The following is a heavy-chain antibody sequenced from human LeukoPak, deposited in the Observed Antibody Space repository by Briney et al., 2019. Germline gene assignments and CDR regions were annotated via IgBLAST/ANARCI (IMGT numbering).Heavy chain of an antibody. D-gene: IGHD6-13*01. Sequence: PGGSLRLSCAASGFTFSSYAMSWVRQAPGEGLEWVSVISTNGDSTYFADSVKGRFTITRDNSKNTLSLEMNSLRPDATAVYYFVKGSAGSRPYYFDYWGQGTLLTVSS. CDR2: ISTNGDST. CDR1: GFTFSSYA. V-gene: IGHV3-23*01. CDR3: VKGSAGSRPYYFDY. J-gene: IGHJ4*02.